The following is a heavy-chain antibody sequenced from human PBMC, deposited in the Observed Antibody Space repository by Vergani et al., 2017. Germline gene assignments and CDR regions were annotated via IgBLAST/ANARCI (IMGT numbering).Heavy chain of an antibody. V-gene: IGHV5-51*01. Sequence: EVELVQSGPEMRKPGESLKISCKCSEYSFGNYCIGWVRQMPGKGLGWMGIIYPADSHTRYSPSFQGQVTISAGTSISTAFLQWDSLKASDTALYYCARHTTYTDSWGQGTLVTVSS. D-gene: IGHD1-1*01. CDR1: EYSFGNYC. CDR3: ARHTTYTDS. CDR2: IYPADSHT. J-gene: IGHJ4*02.